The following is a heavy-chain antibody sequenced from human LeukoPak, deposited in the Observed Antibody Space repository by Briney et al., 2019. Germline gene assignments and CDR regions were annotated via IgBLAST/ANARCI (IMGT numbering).Heavy chain of an antibody. CDR3: ARGVAIAPQTFDY. J-gene: IGHJ4*02. CDR2: IYYSGST. V-gene: IGHV4-59*01. D-gene: IGHD2-21*01. Sequence: PSETLSLTCTVSGDSIRSFYWTWIRQPPGKGLEWIGYIYYSGSTNYNPSLKSRVTISVDTSKNQFSLKLSSVTAADTAVYYCARGVAIAPQTFDYWGQGTLVTVSS. CDR1: GDSIRSFY.